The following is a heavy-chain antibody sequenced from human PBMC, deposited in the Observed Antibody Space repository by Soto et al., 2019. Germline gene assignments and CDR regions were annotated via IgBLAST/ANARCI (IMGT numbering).Heavy chain of an antibody. Sequence: PVGSLGLSWAASGFTFSSYAMSWVRQAPGKGLEWVSAISGSDNTTYYADSVKGRFTISRDNSKNTLYLQMSSLRADDTAVYYCAPMGVWGQGTTVTVSS. CDR2: ISGSDNTT. CDR1: GFTFSSYA. J-gene: IGHJ6*02. V-gene: IGHV3-23*01. CDR3: APMGV.